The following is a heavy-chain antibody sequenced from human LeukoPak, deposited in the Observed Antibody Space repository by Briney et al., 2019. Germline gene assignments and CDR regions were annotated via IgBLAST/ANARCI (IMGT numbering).Heavy chain of an antibody. J-gene: IGHJ6*04. CDR1: GFTFSSYE. V-gene: IGHV3-48*03. Sequence: GGSLRLSCAASGFTFSSYEMNWVRQAPGKGLEWVSYISSSGSTIYSADSVKGRFTISRDNAKNSLYLQMNSLRAEDTAVYYCAELGITTIGGVWGKGTTVTISS. CDR3: AELGITTIGGV. D-gene: IGHD3-10*02. CDR2: ISSSGSTI.